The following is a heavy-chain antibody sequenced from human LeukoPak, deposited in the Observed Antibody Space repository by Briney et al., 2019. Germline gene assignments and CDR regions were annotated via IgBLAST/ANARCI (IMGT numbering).Heavy chain of an antibody. J-gene: IGHJ4*02. CDR3: AAQKDPRPFDH. CDR2: LNPGPGGT. CDR1: GYTFIAYY. Sequence: GASVTVSCKTSGYTFIAYYLHWVRQAPGQGLEWMGWLNPGPGGTLYAPKFQGRVTMTRDMSMTTAYLELTDLRSDDTAVYYCAAQKDPRPFDHWGQGTLITVSS. V-gene: IGHV1-2*02.